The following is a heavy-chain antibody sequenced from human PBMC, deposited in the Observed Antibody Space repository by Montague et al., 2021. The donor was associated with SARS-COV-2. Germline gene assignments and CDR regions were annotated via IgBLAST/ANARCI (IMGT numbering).Heavy chain of an antibody. D-gene: IGHD3-22*01. V-gene: IGHV4-59*08. Sequence: SETLSLTCTVSGGSISSYYWSWIRQPPGKGLEWIGYIYYSGSTNYNPSLKSRVTISVDTSKNQFSLKLSSVTAADTAVYYCARQYYDSSVAVAFDIWGQGTLVTVSS. J-gene: IGHJ3*02. CDR2: IYYSGST. CDR3: ARQYYDSSVAVAFDI. CDR1: GGSISSYY.